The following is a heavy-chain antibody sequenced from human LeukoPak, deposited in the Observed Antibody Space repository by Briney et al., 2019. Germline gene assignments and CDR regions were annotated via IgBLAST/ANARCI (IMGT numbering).Heavy chain of an antibody. D-gene: IGHD6-13*01. CDR1: GGSISSYNW. CDR2: IYHSGST. Sequence: SGTLSLTCVVSGGSISSYNWWSWVRQPPGKGLEWIGEIYHSGSTNYNPSLKSRVTISLDKFKNQFSLKLSSVTAADTAVYYCATTAAAGTRLAWFDPWGQGTLVTVSS. J-gene: IGHJ5*02. V-gene: IGHV4-4*02. CDR3: ATTAAAGTRLAWFDP.